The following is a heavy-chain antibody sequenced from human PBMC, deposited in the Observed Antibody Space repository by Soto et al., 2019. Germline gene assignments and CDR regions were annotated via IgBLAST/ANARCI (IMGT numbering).Heavy chain of an antibody. D-gene: IGHD1-7*01. CDR3: ARDYTRTTSLFRVYGMDV. CDR2: INPSGGST. J-gene: IGHJ6*02. CDR1: GYTFTSYY. V-gene: IGHV1-46*01. Sequence: GASVKVSCKASGYTFTSYYMHWVRQAPGQGLEWMGIINPSGGSTSYAQKFQGRVTMTRDTSTSTVYMALSSLRSEDTAVYYCARDYTRTTSLFRVYGMDVWGQGTTVTVSS.